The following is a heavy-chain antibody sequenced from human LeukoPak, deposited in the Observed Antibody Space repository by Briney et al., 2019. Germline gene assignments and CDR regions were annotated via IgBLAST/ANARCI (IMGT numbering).Heavy chain of an antibody. V-gene: IGHV3-21*01. D-gene: IGHD5-24*01. CDR1: GFTLSTYT. CDR3: ARGRWLQRYFDY. Sequence: GGSLRLSCAASGFTLSTYTMNWVRQAPGKGLEWVSSISSSSSYIYYADSVKGRFTISRDNAKNSLYLQMNSLRAEDTAVYYCARGRWLQRYFDYWGQGTLVTVSS. J-gene: IGHJ4*02. CDR2: ISSSSSYI.